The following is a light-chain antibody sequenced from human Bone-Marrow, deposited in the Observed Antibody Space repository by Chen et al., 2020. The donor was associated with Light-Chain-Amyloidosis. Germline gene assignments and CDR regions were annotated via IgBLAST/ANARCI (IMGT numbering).Light chain of an antibody. CDR3: RQYNAFSMYT. CDR2: DSS. V-gene: IGKV1-5*01. J-gene: IGKJ2*01. Sequence: IQMTHFPSTLSASVGDSVTITCRASQNIRKWVAWYQQKPGKAPNRLIYDSSNLESGFPSRFSGSGSGTEFTLTISSLQPDDLATYYCRQYNAFSMYTFGQGTKLEIK. CDR1: QNIRKW.